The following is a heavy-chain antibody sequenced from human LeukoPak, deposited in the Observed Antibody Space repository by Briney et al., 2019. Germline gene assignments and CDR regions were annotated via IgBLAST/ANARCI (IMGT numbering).Heavy chain of an antibody. CDR2: IYYGGST. CDR1: GGSVSSYY. CDR3: ARDNWNYGSSMDV. J-gene: IGHJ6*02. Sequence: SETLSLTCTVSGGSVSSYYWSWIRQPPGKGLEWIGYIYYGGSTNYNPSLKSRVTISVDTSKNQFSLKLSSVTAADTAVYHCARDNWNYGSSMDVWGQGTTVTVSS. V-gene: IGHV4-59*02. D-gene: IGHD1-7*01.